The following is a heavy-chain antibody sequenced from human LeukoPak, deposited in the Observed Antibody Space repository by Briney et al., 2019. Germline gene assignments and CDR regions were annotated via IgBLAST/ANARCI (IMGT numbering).Heavy chain of an antibody. J-gene: IGHJ4*02. CDR3: ARQYYDYVWGSYHPPSAYFDY. CDR1: GGSISSSSYY. D-gene: IGHD3-16*02. V-gene: IGHV4-39*07. CDR2: IYYSGST. Sequence: SETLSLTCTVSGGSISSSSYYWGWIRQPPGKGLEWIGSIYYSGSTYYNPSLKSRVTISVDTSKNQFSLKLSSVTAADTAVYYCARQYYDYVWGSYHPPSAYFDYWGQGTLVTVSS.